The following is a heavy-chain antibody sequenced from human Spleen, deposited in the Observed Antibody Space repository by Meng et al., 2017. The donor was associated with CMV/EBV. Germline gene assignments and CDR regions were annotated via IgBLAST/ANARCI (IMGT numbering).Heavy chain of an antibody. CDR1: GMNFNTYW. D-gene: IGHD3-10*01. J-gene: IGHJ3*02. V-gene: IGHV3-74*01. Sequence: GGSLRLSCAVSGMNFNTYWIHWVRQVPGKGRVWLSRIYSDGISTRYADFVKGRFTISRDNTNNTLYLQMNGLRVEDTAVYYCAREPGRGSFDMWGQGTMVTVSS. CDR2: IYSDGIST. CDR3: AREPGRGSFDM.